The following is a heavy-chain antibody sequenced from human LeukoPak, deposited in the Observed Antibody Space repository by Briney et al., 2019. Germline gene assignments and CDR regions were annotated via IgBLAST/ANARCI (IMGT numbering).Heavy chain of an antibody. CDR1: GFTFSSYA. Sequence: GGSLRLSCAASGFTFSSYAMSWVRQAPGKGLEWVSAISGSGGSTYYADSVKGRFTISRDNSKNTLYLQMNSLRAEDTAVYYCAKGHHPNYYDSSGYLVYFDYWGQGTLVTVSS. J-gene: IGHJ4*02. V-gene: IGHV3-23*01. CDR3: AKGHHPNYYDSSGYLVYFDY. CDR2: ISGSGGST. D-gene: IGHD3-22*01.